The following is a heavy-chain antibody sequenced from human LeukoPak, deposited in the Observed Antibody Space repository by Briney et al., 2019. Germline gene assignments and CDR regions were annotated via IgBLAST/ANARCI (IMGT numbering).Heavy chain of an antibody. J-gene: IGHJ4*02. CDR3: ARDFSAITFGGDFDY. CDR2: INPDSGAT. Sequence: SVKVSCKASGYTFTGYYMHWVRQAPGRGLEWMGWINPDSGATNYEQKFQGRVTMTRDTSISTAYMELSRLTSDDTAVYYCARDFSAITFGGDFDYWGQGTLVTVSS. V-gene: IGHV1-2*02. D-gene: IGHD3-16*01. CDR1: GYTFTGYY.